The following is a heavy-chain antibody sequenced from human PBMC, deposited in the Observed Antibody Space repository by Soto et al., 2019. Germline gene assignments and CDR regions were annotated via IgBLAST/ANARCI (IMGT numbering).Heavy chain of an antibody. Sequence: EVQLVDSGGGWVQPGGSLRLSCAASGFIFSNYVMSWVRQAPGKGLEWVSSISDSGGTSYYADAVKVRFTISRDNSKTTLYLQMNRLRAEDTAIYYCAKRPRALLTFDYWGQGTLVTVSS. CDR1: GFIFSNYV. CDR3: AKRPRALLTFDY. J-gene: IGHJ4*02. D-gene: IGHD1-26*01. CDR2: ISDSGGTS. V-gene: IGHV3-23*04.